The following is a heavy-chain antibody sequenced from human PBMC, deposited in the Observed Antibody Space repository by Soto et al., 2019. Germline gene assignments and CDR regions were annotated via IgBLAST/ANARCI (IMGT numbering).Heavy chain of an antibody. Sequence: GTLSLSCAASGFSFSDCGIIWVRQAPGTGLECVSGCSGGGGTTNSADSVKCRFTVSRDNSKNTLYLQMNRLRAEDTAVDSFNSRLITDKYYYCMDVWGQGTTVPVSS. J-gene: IGHJ6*02. CDR1: GFSFSDCG. V-gene: IGHV3-23*01. CDR3: NSRLITDKYYYCMDV. CDR2: CSGGGGTT. D-gene: IGHD3-22*01.